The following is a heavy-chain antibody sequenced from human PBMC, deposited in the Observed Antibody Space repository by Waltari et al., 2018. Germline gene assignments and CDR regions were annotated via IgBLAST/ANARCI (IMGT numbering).Heavy chain of an antibody. Sequence: QVQLVQSGAEVKKPGSSVKVSCRASGGTFSSYTINWVRQAPGQGLEWMGRIIPIIDMANYAQKFQGRVTITADKSTDTAYMELSSLRSEDTAVYYCARSTTLTAPLDYWGQGTLVTVSS. V-gene: IGHV1-69*02. J-gene: IGHJ4*02. CDR2: IIPIIDMA. D-gene: IGHD4-17*01. CDR3: ARSTTLTAPLDY. CDR1: GGTFSSYT.